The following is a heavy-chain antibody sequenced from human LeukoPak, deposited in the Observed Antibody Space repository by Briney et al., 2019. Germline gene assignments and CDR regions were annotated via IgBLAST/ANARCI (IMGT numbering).Heavy chain of an antibody. CDR1: GYSFTSYY. Sequence: GASVKVSCKASGYSFTSYYIHWVRQAPGQGLEWMAMINPSGGGSSTTYAQKFQGTLTLTRDMSTSTVYMELSSLRSEDTAVYYCARSITIVGVATLGYWGQGTLVTVSS. J-gene: IGHJ4*02. CDR3: ARSITIVGVATLGY. V-gene: IGHV1-46*01. CDR2: INPSGGGSST. D-gene: IGHD3-3*01.